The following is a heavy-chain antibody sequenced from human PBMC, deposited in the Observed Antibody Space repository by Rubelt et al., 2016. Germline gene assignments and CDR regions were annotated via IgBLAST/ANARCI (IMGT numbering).Heavy chain of an antibody. J-gene: IGHJ4*02. D-gene: IGHD3-3*02. V-gene: IGHV3-48*04. CDR1: GFTFSSYS. CDR3: ARDISLDY. CDR2: INYKGSTI. Sequence: QLGMRGGGLVQPGGSLRLSCAASGFTFSSYSMNWVRQAPGKGLEWISYINYKGSTISYADSVKGRFTISRDNAKNSLFLQMNSLRADDTAVYYCARDISLDYWGQGTLVTVSS.